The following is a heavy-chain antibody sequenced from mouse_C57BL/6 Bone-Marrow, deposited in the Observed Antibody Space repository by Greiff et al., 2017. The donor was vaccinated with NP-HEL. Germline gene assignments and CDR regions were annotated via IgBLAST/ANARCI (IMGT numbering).Heavy chain of an antibody. CDR2: INPYNGGT. D-gene: IGHD3-3*01. V-gene: IGHV1-19*01. J-gene: IGHJ4*01. CDR3: ARGQGYAMDY. CDR1: GYTFTDYY. Sequence: VQLQQSGPVLVKPGASVKMSCKASGYTFTDYYMNWVKQSHGKSLEWIGVINPYNGGTSYNQKFKGKATLTVDKSSSTAYMELNSLTSEDSAVYYCARGQGYAMDYWGQGTAVTVSS.